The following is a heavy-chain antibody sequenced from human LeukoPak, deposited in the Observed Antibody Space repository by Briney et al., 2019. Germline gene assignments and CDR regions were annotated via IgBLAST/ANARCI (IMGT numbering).Heavy chain of an antibody. CDR1: GFTFSSYA. V-gene: IGHV3-30-3*01. D-gene: IGHD6-19*01. CDR3: ARRKSGYSSGWLPGSFDY. J-gene: IGHJ4*02. Sequence: QPGRSLRLSCAASGFTFSSYAMHWVRQAPGKGLEWVAVISYDGSNKYYADSVKGRFTISRDNSKNTLYLQMNSLRAEDTAVYYCARRKSGYSSGWLPGSFDYWGQGTLVTVSS. CDR2: ISYDGSNK.